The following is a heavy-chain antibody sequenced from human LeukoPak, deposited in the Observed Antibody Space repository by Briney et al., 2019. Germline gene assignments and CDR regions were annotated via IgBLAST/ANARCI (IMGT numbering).Heavy chain of an antibody. J-gene: IGHJ5*02. D-gene: IGHD2-2*01. Sequence: GESLKISCKGSGYIFTSYWIGWVRRMPGKGLEWMGIIYPGDSDTRYSPSFQGQVTISADKSISTAYLQWSSLKASDTAMYYCAGQAVREGFSVVGPPNWFDPWGQGTLVTVSS. CDR3: AGQAVREGFSVVGPPNWFDP. CDR1: GYIFTSYW. V-gene: IGHV5-51*01. CDR2: IYPGDSDT.